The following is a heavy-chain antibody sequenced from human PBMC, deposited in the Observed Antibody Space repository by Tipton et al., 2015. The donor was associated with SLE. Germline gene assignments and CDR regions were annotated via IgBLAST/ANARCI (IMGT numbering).Heavy chain of an antibody. Sequence: SLRLPCAASGFTFSSYAMHWVRQAPGKGLEWVAVISYDGSNKYYADSVKGRFTISRDNSKNTLYLQMNSLRAEDTAVYYCAREGYSSSWYKDAFDIWGQGTMVTVSS. D-gene: IGHD6-13*01. CDR1: GFTFSSYA. CDR2: ISYDGSNK. CDR3: AREGYSSSWYKDAFDI. J-gene: IGHJ3*02. V-gene: IGHV3-30-3*01.